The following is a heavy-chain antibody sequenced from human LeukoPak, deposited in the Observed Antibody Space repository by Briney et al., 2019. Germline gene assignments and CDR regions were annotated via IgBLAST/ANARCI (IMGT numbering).Heavy chain of an antibody. Sequence: GGSLRLSCAASGFTVSSNYMSWVRQAPGKGLEWVAVISYDGSNKYYADSVKGRFTISRDNSKNTLYLQMNSLRAEDTAVYYCARDDYVWGSYHHFDYWGQGTLVTVSS. J-gene: IGHJ4*02. V-gene: IGHV3-30*03. CDR3: ARDDYVWGSYHHFDY. CDR1: GFTVSSNY. D-gene: IGHD3-16*02. CDR2: ISYDGSNK.